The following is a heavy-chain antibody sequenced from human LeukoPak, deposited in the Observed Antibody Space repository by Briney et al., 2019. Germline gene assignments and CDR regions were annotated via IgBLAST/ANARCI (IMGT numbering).Heavy chain of an antibody. Sequence: GGSLRLSCAASGFTFSDYYMSWIRQAPGKGLEWVSYISSSGSTIYYADSVKGRFTISRDNAKNSLYLQMNSLRAEDTAAYYCARIALPTIAARLDAFDIWGQGTMVTVSS. D-gene: IGHD6-6*01. CDR2: ISSSGSTI. CDR3: ARIALPTIAARLDAFDI. V-gene: IGHV3-11*01. CDR1: GFTFSDYY. J-gene: IGHJ3*02.